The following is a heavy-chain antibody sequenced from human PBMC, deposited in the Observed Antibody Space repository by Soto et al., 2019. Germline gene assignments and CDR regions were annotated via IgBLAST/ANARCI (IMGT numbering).Heavy chain of an antibody. CDR2: IGANGDST. CDR3: GGGTYLDY. Sequence: GGSLRLSCAASGFNFNSYAMSWVRQAPGKGLEWVSHIGANGDSTYYADSVKGRFTISRDNSKNTLYMEMKSLRADDTAVYYCGGGTYLDYWGQGTLVAVSS. CDR1: GFNFNSYA. V-gene: IGHV3-23*01. J-gene: IGHJ4*02. D-gene: IGHD3-16*02.